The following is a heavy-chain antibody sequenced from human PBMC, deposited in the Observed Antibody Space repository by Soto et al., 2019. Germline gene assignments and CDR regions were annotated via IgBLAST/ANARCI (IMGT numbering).Heavy chain of an antibody. Sequence: YETLSLSCAVYGGSFSCYYWSWIRQPPGKGLEWIGEINHSGSTNYNPSLKSRVTISVDTSKNQFSLKLSSVTAADTAVYYCARGXRDFWSGYSTVHYGMDVWGHGTTVTVSS. V-gene: IGHV4-34*01. CDR3: ARGXRDFWSGYSTVHYGMDV. CDR1: GGSFSCYY. D-gene: IGHD3-3*01. CDR2: INHSGST. J-gene: IGHJ6*02.